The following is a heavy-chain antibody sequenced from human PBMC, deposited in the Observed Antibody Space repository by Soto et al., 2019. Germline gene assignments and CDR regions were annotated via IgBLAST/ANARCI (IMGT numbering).Heavy chain of an antibody. J-gene: IGHJ6*03. CDR1: GASVSSNSAA. Sequence: SQTLSLTCAISGASVSSNSAAWNWIRLSPSRGLEWLARTYYRSRWYNDYAVSVRSRITVNADTSKNQFSLQLTSVTPEDTAIYYCAGTTSHHWLYMDVWGRGTTVTVSS. CDR3: AGTTSHHWLYMDV. D-gene: IGHD1-1*01. V-gene: IGHV6-1*01. CDR2: TYYRSRWYN.